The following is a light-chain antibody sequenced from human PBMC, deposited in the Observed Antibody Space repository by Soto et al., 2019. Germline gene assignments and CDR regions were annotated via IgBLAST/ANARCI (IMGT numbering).Light chain of an antibody. Sequence: EIVMTQSPATLSVSPGERATLSCRASQSISSKVGWYQQKPGQAPRLLIYGASTRATGVPPRFSGSGSGTEFTLTISRLQSEDFAVYYCQQYNIWSSITFSQETRLEIK. J-gene: IGKJ5*01. V-gene: IGKV3-15*01. CDR1: QSISSK. CDR3: QQYNIWSSIT. CDR2: GAS.